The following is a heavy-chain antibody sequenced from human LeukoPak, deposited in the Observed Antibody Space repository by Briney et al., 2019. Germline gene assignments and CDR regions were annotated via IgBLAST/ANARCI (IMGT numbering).Heavy chain of an antibody. Sequence: PGGSLRLSCAASGFTFSSYSMNWVRQAPGKGLEWVSYISSSSTIYYADSVKGRFTISRDNAKNSLYLQMNSLRAEDTTVYYCARDCWDYGSGSYCGIDYWGQGTLVTVSS. J-gene: IGHJ4*02. CDR2: ISSSSTI. CDR1: GFTFSSYS. V-gene: IGHV3-48*01. D-gene: IGHD3-10*01. CDR3: ARDCWDYGSGSYCGIDY.